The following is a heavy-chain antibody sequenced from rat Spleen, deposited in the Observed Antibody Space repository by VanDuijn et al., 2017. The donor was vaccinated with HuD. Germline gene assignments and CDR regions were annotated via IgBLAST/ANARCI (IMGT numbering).Heavy chain of an antibody. D-gene: IGHD1-2*01. CDR1: GITFNNYW. CDR2: ITNNGGST. J-gene: IGHJ1*01. V-gene: IGHV5-31*01. CDR3: ARHGYYYSSYIYDPYWYFDF. Sequence: EVQLVESGGGLVRPGRSLKVSCAASGITFNNYWMTWIRQAPGKGLEWVASITNNGGSTYYRDSVKGRFTISRDNAKSTLYLQMDSLRSEDTANYYSARHGYYYSSYIYDPYWYFDFWGPGTMVTVSS.